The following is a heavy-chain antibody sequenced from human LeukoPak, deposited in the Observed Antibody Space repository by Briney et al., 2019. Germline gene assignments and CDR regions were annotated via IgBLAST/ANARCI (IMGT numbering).Heavy chain of an antibody. CDR2: ISSSSSYI. J-gene: IGHJ5*02. Sequence: PGGSLRLSCAASGFTFSSYSMNWVRQAPGKGLEWVSSISSSSSYIYYADSVKGRFTISRDNAKNSLYLQMNSLRAEDTAVYYCARESRVRYSSSLPWFDPWGQGTLVTVSS. CDR3: ARESRVRYSSSLPWFDP. V-gene: IGHV3-21*01. CDR1: GFTFSSYS. D-gene: IGHD6-6*01.